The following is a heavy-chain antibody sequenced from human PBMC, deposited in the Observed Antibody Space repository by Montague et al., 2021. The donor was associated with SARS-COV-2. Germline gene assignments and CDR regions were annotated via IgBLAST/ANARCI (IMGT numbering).Heavy chain of an antibody. J-gene: IGHJ3*02. CDR3: AREVPSFDAFDI. V-gene: IGHV3-30-3*01. Sequence: SLRLSCAASGFTFSSYAMHWVRQAPGKGLEWVAVISYDGSNKYYADSVKGRFTISRDNSKNTLYLQMNSLRAEDTAVYYCAREVPSFDAFDIWGQGTMVTVSS. CDR1: GFTFSSYA. CDR2: ISYDGSNK.